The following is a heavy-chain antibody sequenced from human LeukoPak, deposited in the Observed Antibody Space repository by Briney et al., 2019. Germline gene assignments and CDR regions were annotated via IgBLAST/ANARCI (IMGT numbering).Heavy chain of an antibody. V-gene: IGHV3-21*04. Sequence: GGSLRLSCEASGFTFSSYRMNWVRQAPGKGLEWVSSISRSGNYIYYADSVKGRFTISRDNAKNSLYLQMNSLRAEDTALYYCAKGLGPSQTSPDYWGQGTLVTVSS. CDR3: AKGLGPSQTSPDY. D-gene: IGHD1/OR15-1a*01. J-gene: IGHJ4*02. CDR2: ISRSGNYI. CDR1: GFTFSSYR.